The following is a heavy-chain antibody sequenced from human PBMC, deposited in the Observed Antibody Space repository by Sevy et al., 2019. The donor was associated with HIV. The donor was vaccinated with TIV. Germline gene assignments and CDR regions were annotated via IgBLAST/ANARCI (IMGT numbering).Heavy chain of an antibody. V-gene: IGHV5-51*01. Sequence: GESLKISCKGSGYSFTSQWIGWVRQMPGKGLEWMGIIYPDESDIRYSPSFQGQVTISAGKSISTADLQWSSLKASDSAMYYCARLRSSGYYDDAFDLWGQGTMVTVSS. CDR1: GYSFTSQW. D-gene: IGHD3-22*01. CDR3: ARLRSSGYYDDAFDL. J-gene: IGHJ3*01. CDR2: IYPDESDI.